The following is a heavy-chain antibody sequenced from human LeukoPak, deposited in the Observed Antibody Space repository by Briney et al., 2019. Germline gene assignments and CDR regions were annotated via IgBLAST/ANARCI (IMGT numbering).Heavy chain of an antibody. CDR2: ISGSGAST. J-gene: IGHJ3*02. Sequence: PGGSLRLSCTASGFSFSSYAMSWVRQAPGKGLEWVSFISGSGASTYYAESVKGRFTISRDNSQNTVYLQMNTLRDDDTAVYYCAKDLRLVISVAGTPRDAFDIWDQGTVVTVSS. CDR1: GFSFSSYA. CDR3: AKDLRLVISVAGTPRDAFDI. D-gene: IGHD6-19*01. V-gene: IGHV3-23*01.